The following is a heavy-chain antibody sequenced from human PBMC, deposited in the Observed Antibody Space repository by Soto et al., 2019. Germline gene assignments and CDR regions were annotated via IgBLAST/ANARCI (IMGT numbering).Heavy chain of an antibody. Sequence: SETLSLTCTVSGDSISSGGYSWSWVRQPPQKGLEWIGYIYHTGSTSYSPSLKSRVTISVDKSKNQFPLILNSVTAADTAIYYCARAHYGPSGYYFDSWGQGTLVTVSS. V-gene: IGHV4-30-2*01. CDR2: IYHTGST. CDR1: GDSISSGGYS. J-gene: IGHJ4*02. D-gene: IGHD3-22*01. CDR3: ARAHYGPSGYYFDS.